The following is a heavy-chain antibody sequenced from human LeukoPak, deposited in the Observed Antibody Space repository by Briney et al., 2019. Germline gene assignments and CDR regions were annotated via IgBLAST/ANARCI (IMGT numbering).Heavy chain of an antibody. CDR1: GGSISSYY. CDR3: ARDPRGIVGANHNWFDP. Sequence: PTETLSLTCTVSGGSISSYYWSWIRQPAGKGLEWIGRIYASGSTNYNPSLKSRVTMSVDTSKSQFSLKLISVTAADTAVYYCARDPRGIVGANHNWFDPWGQGTLVTVSS. J-gene: IGHJ5*02. CDR2: IYASGST. V-gene: IGHV4-4*07. D-gene: IGHD1-26*01.